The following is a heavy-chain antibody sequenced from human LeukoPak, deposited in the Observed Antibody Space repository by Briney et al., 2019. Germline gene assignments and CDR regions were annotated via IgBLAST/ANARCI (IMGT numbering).Heavy chain of an antibody. J-gene: IGHJ3*02. CDR2: IYTSGST. CDR3: ARAGITLNAFDI. CDR1: GGSISSGSYY. V-gene: IGHV4-61*02. D-gene: IGHD3-10*01. Sequence: SQTLSLTCTVSGGSISSGSYYWSWIRQPAGKGLEWIGRIYTSGSTNYNPSLKSRVTISVDTSKNQFSLKLSSVTAADTAVYYCARAGITLNAFDIWGQGTMVTVSS.